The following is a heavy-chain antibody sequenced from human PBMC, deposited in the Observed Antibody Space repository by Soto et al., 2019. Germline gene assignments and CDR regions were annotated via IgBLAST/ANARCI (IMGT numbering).Heavy chain of an antibody. CDR1: GFTFSNAW. D-gene: IGHD4-17*01. Sequence: EVQLVESGGGLVKPGGSLRLSCAASGFTFSNAWMSWVRQAPGKGLEWVGRIKSKTDGGTTDYAAPVKGRFTISRDDSKNTLYLQMNSLKTEDTAVYYCTTPTLGDDYMDVWGKGTTVTVSS. CDR3: TTPTLGDDYMDV. CDR2: IKSKTDGGTT. J-gene: IGHJ6*03. V-gene: IGHV3-15*01.